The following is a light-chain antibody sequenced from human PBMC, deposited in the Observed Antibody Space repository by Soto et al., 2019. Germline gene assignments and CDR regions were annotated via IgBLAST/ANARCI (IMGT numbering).Light chain of an antibody. V-gene: IGKV3-11*01. Sequence: DTVLTHSPATLSLSPGERATLSCRASQSVSSYLAWYQQKPGQAPRLLIYDASNRATGIPARFSGSGSGTDFTLTICILEPEDFAVYYCQQRSNWPLTFGGGTKV. CDR1: QSVSSY. J-gene: IGKJ4*01. CDR2: DAS. CDR3: QQRSNWPLT.